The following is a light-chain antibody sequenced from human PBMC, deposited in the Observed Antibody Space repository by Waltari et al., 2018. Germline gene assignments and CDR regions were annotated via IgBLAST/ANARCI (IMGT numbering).Light chain of an antibody. V-gene: IGKV1-12*01. CDR3: QQANGFLT. Sequence: DIQMTQSPSSVSASVGDRITITCRASQGISTWLAWYQQKPGKAPKHLIYAASVLEIGGPSMFGGSGSGTDFTLTISSLQSEDFATYYCQQANGFLTFGQGTRLDI. J-gene: IGKJ5*01. CDR1: QGISTW. CDR2: AAS.